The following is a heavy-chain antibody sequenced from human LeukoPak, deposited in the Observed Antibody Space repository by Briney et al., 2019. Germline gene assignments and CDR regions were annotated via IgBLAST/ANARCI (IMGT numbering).Heavy chain of an antibody. CDR1: GYTFTGYY. Sequence: ASVKETFKASGYTFTGYYMHWVRQAPGQGLEWMGWINPNSGGTNYAQKFQGRVTMTRDTSISTAYMELSRLRSDDTAVYYCARDPYYYDSSGYYSDRFDPWGQGTLVPGSS. J-gene: IGHJ5*02. CDR3: ARDPYYYDSSGYYSDRFDP. CDR2: INPNSGGT. D-gene: IGHD3-22*01. V-gene: IGHV1-2*02.